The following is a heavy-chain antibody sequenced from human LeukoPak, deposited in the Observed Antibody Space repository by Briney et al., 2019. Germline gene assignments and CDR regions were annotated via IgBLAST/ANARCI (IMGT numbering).Heavy chain of an antibody. CDR1: GFTFSSYA. V-gene: IGHV3-48*04. J-gene: IGHJ4*02. CDR2: ISSSSSTI. CDR3: ARDMVRGVIYFDY. Sequence: GGSLRLSCAASGFTFSSYAMHWVRQAPGKGLEWVSYISSSSSTIYYADSVKGRFTISRDNAKNSLYPQMNSLRAEDTAVYYCARDMVRGVIYFDYWGQGTLVTVSS. D-gene: IGHD3-10*01.